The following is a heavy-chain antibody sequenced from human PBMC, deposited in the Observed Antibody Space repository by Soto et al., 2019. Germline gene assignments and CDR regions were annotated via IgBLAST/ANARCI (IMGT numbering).Heavy chain of an antibody. CDR1: GGSISSYY. D-gene: IGHD2-15*01. CDR3: ARQPGGYCSGGSCHGVFDY. CDR2: IYYSGST. V-gene: IGHV4-59*08. Sequence: SETLSLTCTVSGGSISSYYWSWIRQPPGKGLEWIGYIYYSGSTNYNPSLKSRVTISVDTSKNQFSLKLSSVTAADTAVYYCARQPGGYCSGGSCHGVFDYWGQGTLVTVSS. J-gene: IGHJ4*02.